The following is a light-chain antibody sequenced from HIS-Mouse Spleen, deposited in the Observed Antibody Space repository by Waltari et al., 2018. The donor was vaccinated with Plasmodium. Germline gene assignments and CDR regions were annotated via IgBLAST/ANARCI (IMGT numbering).Light chain of an antibody. CDR1: SSDVGGYNY. CDR2: DVS. V-gene: IGLV2-11*01. Sequence: QSALTQPRSVSGSPGQSVTISCTGTSSDVGGYNYVSWYQQHPGNAPKLMIYDVSKRPSGGPDRFLGSKSGNTAALTSSGLQAEDEADYYCCSYAGSYTVVVGGGTKLTVL. CDR3: CSYAGSYTVV. J-gene: IGLJ2*01.